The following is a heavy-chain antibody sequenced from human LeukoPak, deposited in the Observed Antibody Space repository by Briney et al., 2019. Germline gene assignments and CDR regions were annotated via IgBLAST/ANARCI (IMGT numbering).Heavy chain of an antibody. CDR2: INHSGST. Sequence: SETLSLTCAVYGGSFSGYYWSWIRQPPGKGLEWIGEINHSGSTNYNPSLKSRVTISVDTSKNQFSLKLSSVTAADTAVHYCARLRYDSSGYYFDYWGQGTLVTVSS. V-gene: IGHV4-34*01. D-gene: IGHD3-22*01. J-gene: IGHJ4*02. CDR3: ARLRYDSSGYYFDY. CDR1: GGSFSGYY.